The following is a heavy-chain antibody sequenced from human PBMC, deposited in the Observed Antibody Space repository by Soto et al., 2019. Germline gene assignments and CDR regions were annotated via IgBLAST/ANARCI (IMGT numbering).Heavy chain of an antibody. V-gene: IGHV1-46*01. J-gene: IGHJ4*02. Sequence: QVQLVQSGAEVKKPGASVKVSCKASGYTFTSYYMHWVRQAPGQGLEWMGIIYPSCGSTSYAQKFQGRVTMTRDTSTSTVYMELSSLRSEDTAVYYCARERGEVWPFDYWGQGTLVTVSS. CDR1: GYTFTSYY. CDR3: ARERGEVWPFDY. CDR2: IYPSCGST. D-gene: IGHD2-21*01.